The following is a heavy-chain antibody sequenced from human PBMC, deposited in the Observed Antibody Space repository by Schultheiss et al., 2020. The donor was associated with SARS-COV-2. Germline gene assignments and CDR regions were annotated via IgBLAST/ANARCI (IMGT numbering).Heavy chain of an antibody. J-gene: IGHJ5*02. D-gene: IGHD1-1*01. CDR3: AHKEIEATAPFDP. CDR1: GFSLSNARMG. V-gene: IGHV2-26*01. Sequence: SGPTLVKPTETLTLTCTVSGFSLSNARMGVSWIRQPPGKALEWLAHIFSNDEKSYSTSLKSRLTISKDTSKSQVVLTMTNMDPVDTATYFCAHKEIEATAPFDPWGQGTLVTVSS. CDR2: IFSNDEK.